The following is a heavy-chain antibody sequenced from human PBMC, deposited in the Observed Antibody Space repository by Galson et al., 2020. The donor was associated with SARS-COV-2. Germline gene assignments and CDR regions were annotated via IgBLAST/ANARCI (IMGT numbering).Heavy chain of an antibody. CDR2: ISYDGSNK. CDR3: ARDRGRYDILTGGDY. V-gene: IGHV3-30-3*01. D-gene: IGHD3-9*01. Sequence: SLRLSCAASGFTFSSYAMHWVRQAPGKGLEWVAVISYDGSNKYYADSVKGRFTISRDNSKNTLYLQMNSLRAEDTAVYCCARDRGRYDILTGGDYWGQGTLVTVSS. CDR1: GFTFSSYA. J-gene: IGHJ4*02.